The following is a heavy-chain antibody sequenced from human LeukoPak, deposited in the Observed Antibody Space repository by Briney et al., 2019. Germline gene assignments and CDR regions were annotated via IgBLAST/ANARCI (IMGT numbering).Heavy chain of an antibody. CDR1: GFTFSSYA. D-gene: IGHD3-22*01. J-gene: IGHJ4*02. V-gene: IGHV3-30-3*01. Sequence: GGSLRLSCAASGFTFSSYAMHWVRQAPGKGLEWVAVISYDGSNKYYADSVKGRFTISRDNSKNTLYLQMNSLRAEDTAVYYCARLTYYDSSRASSFDYWGQGTLVTVSS. CDR2: ISYDGSNK. CDR3: ARLTYYDSSRASSFDY.